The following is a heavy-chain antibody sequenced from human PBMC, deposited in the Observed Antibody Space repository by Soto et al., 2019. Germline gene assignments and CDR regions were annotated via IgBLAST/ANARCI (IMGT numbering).Heavy chain of an antibody. V-gene: IGHV1-46*01. J-gene: IGHJ6*02. Sequence: ASVKVSCKASGYTFTSYYMHWVRQAPGQGLEWMGIINPSGGSTSYAQKSQGRVTMTRDTSTSTVYMELSSLRSEDTAVYYCARGTGYSSSWYPDYYYYGMDVWGQGTTVTVSS. D-gene: IGHD6-13*01. CDR1: GYTFTSYY. CDR3: ARGTGYSSSWYPDYYYYGMDV. CDR2: INPSGGST.